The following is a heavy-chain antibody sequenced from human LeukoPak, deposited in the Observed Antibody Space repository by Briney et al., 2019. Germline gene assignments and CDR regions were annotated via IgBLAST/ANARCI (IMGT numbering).Heavy chain of an antibody. J-gene: IGHJ4*02. Sequence: SVKVSCKASGGTFSSYAISWVRQAPGQGLEWMGGIIPIFGTANYAQKFQGRVTITADESTSTAYMELSSLRSEDTAVYYCAGAGAPQIVGATTGPLDYSGQGTLVTVSS. CDR3: AGAGAPQIVGATTGPLDY. CDR2: IIPIFGTA. D-gene: IGHD1-26*01. V-gene: IGHV1-69*01. CDR1: GGTFSSYA.